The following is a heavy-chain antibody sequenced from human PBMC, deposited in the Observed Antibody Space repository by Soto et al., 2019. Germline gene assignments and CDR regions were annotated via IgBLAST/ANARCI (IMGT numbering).Heavy chain of an antibody. CDR2: INAGNGNT. CDR1: GYTFTSYA. Sequence: ASVKVSCKASGYTFTSYAMHWVRQAPGQRLEWMGWINAGNGNTKYSQKFQGRVTITRDTSASTAYMELSSLRSEDTAVYYCARDPKNPSAGYYYGMDVWGQGTTVTVS. J-gene: IGHJ6*02. V-gene: IGHV1-3*01. CDR3: ARDPKNPSAGYYYGMDV.